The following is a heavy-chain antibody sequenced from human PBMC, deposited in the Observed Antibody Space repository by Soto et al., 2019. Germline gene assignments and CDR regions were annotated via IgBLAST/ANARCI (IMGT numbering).Heavy chain of an antibody. CDR1: GFTFSSYS. Sequence: GGSLRLSCAASGFTFSSYSMNWVRQAPGKGLEWVSSISSSSSYIYYADSVKGRFTISRDNAKNSLYLQMNSLRAEDTAVYYCARDQATTNDAFDIWGQGTMVTVSS. D-gene: IGHD1-1*01. CDR3: ARDQATTNDAFDI. CDR2: ISSSSSYI. V-gene: IGHV3-21*01. J-gene: IGHJ3*02.